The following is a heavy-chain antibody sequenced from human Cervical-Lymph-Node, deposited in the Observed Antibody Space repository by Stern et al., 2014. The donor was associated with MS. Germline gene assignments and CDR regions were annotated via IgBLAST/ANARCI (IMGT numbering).Heavy chain of an antibody. CDR1: GFTFSNYG. D-gene: IGHD5-24*01. Sequence: VQLEESGGGVVQPGRSLRLSCAASGFTFSNYGMHWVRQAPGKGLEWVAVIWYDGSKKYYADSVKGRFTTSRDNSKITLDLQMNSLRAEDTAMYYCMAPASEDYWGQGTLVTVSS. V-gene: IGHV3-33*01. J-gene: IGHJ4*02. CDR2: IWYDGSKK. CDR3: MAPASEDY.